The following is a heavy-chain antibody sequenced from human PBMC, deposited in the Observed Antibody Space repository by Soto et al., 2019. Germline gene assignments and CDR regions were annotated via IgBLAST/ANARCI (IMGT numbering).Heavy chain of an antibody. CDR3: ARRGWKYRAYHYYYDMDV. Sequence: GESLKISCADSGYSFSRFWIRWVSQMPGKGMERVGRIDPSDSYINYSPACPAGATISAGKSSSTASLQGSSLDDSDTAIYLCARRGWKYRAYHYYYDMDVWGRGSTV. D-gene: IGHD1-1*01. CDR2: IDPSDSYI. V-gene: IGHV5-10-1*01. J-gene: IGHJ6*04. CDR1: GYSFSRFW.